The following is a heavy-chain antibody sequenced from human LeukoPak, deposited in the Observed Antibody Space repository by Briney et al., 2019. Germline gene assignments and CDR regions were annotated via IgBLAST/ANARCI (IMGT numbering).Heavy chain of an antibody. V-gene: IGHV4-34*01. CDR1: GGSSSGYY. CDR3: ARGDMVATPDGMDV. J-gene: IGHJ6*02. CDR2: INHSGST. Sequence: SETLSLTCAVYGGSSSGYYWSWIRQPPGKGLEWIGEINHSGSTNYNPSLKSRVTISVDTSKNQFSLKLSSVTAADTAVYYCARGDMVATPDGMDVWGQGTTVTVSS. D-gene: IGHD5-12*01.